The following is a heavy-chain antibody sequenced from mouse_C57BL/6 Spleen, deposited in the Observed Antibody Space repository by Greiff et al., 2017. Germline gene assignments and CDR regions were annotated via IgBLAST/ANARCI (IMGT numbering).Heavy chain of an antibody. J-gene: IGHJ2*01. Sequence: VQRVESGAELVKPGASVKISCKASGYAFSSYWMNWVKQRPGQGLEWIGQIYPGDGDTNYNGKFKGKATLTADKSSSTAYMQLSSLTSEDSAVYFCAREREGWLLDYWGQGTTLTVSS. V-gene: IGHV1-80*01. CDR3: AREREGWLLDY. D-gene: IGHD2-3*01. CDR1: GYAFSSYW. CDR2: IYPGDGDT.